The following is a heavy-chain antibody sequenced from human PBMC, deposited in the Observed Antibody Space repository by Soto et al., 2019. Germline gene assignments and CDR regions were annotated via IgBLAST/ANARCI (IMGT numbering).Heavy chain of an antibody. D-gene: IGHD2-21*01. V-gene: IGHV4-4*02. CDR3: APPLGGEGNTFDM. CDR2: IYAGGST. Sequence: SETLSLTCAVSGGSISSSDWWSWVRQPPGKGLEWIGEIYAGGSTNYNPSLKNRVVISIDKSKNHFSLNLTSVTAADTAVYYCAPPLGGEGNTFDMWGQGTLVTV. J-gene: IGHJ3*02. CDR1: GGSISSSDW.